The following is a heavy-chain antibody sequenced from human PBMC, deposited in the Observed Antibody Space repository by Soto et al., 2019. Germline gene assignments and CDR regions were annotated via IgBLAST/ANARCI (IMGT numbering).Heavy chain of an antibody. Sequence: SETLSLTCTVSGGSISSSSYYWGWIRQPPGKGLEWIGSIYYSGSTYYNPSLKSRVTISVDTSKNQFSLKLSSVTAADTAVYYCARHGCSSYVQSCSNWFDPWGQGTLVTVSS. J-gene: IGHJ5*02. CDR2: IYYSGST. V-gene: IGHV4-39*01. CDR3: ARHGCSSYVQSCSNWFDP. CDR1: GGSISSSSYY. D-gene: IGHD6-6*01.